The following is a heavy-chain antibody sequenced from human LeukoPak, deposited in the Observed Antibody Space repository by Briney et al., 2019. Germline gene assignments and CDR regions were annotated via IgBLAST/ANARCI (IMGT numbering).Heavy chain of an antibody. CDR3: ARGAARSHYYYMDV. CDR2: IQYDGSNA. CDR1: RFTFSSYG. Sequence: GGSLRLSCAASRFTFSSYGMHWVRQAPGKGLEWVAYIQYDGSNAQYADSVKGRFSISRDSSKNILYLQMNSLRTEDTAVYYCARGAARSHYYYMDVWGKGTTVTISS. D-gene: IGHD6-13*01. V-gene: IGHV3-30*02. J-gene: IGHJ6*03.